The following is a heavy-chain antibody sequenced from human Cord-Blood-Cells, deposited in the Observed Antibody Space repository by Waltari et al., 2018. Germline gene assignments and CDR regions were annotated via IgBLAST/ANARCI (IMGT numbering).Heavy chain of an antibody. D-gene: IGHD3-10*01. CDR2: IYSGGST. Sequence: EVQLVESGGGLIQPGGSLRLSCAASGFTVSSNYMSWVRQAPGKGLEWVSVIYSGGSTYYADSVKGRFTITRDNSKNTLYLQMNSLRAEDTAVYYCARDGPPNYYGSGSYYNEVDAFDIWGQGTMVTVSS. CDR3: ARDGPPNYYGSGSYYNEVDAFDI. V-gene: IGHV3-53*01. J-gene: IGHJ3*02. CDR1: GFTVSSNY.